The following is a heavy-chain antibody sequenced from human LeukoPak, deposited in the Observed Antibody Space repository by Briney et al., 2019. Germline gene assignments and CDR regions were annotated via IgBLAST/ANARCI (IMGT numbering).Heavy chain of an antibody. Sequence: SETLSLTCTVSGGSISSSSFYWGGIRQPAGKGLERIRSIYYSGSTYYNPSLKSRVTISVDASKNQFSLKLSSVTAADTAVYYCARDDPYSPGAFDIWGQGTMVTVSS. CDR1: GGSISSSSFY. D-gene: IGHD4-11*01. CDR2: IYYSGST. J-gene: IGHJ3*02. V-gene: IGHV4-39*07. CDR3: ARDDPYSPGAFDI.